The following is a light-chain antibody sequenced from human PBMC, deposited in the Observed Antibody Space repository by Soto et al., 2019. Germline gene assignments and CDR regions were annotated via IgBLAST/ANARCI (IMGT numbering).Light chain of an antibody. J-gene: IGLJ2*01. V-gene: IGLV1-47*02. Sequence: QSVLTQPPSASGTPGQKVFISCSGSSSNIGGTNNAYWYQQLPGAAPKLLMHSNNLRPSGVPERISGSKFGTAASLAISGLRSEDEAVYYCASWDDRLGAVIFGGGTKVTVL. CDR2: SNN. CDR3: ASWDDRLGAVI. CDR1: SSNIGGTNN.